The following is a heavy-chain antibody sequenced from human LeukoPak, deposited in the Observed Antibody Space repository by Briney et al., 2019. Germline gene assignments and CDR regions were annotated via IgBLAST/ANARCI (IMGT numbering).Heavy chain of an antibody. CDR1: GFTFNNYD. CDR3: ARARGDSSPASRYFDQ. J-gene: IGHJ4*02. V-gene: IGHV3-30-3*01. CDR2: IATDGGER. D-gene: IGHD5-18*01. Sequence: PGGSLRLSCAASGFTFNNYDMNWVRQAPGKGLEWVALIATDGGERYYADSVKGRFTISRDNSKNTLYVQMNSLRAEDTAMYYCARARGDSSPASRYFDQWGQGALVTVSS.